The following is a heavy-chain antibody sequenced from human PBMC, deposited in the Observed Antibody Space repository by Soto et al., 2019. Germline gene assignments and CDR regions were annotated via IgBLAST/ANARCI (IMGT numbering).Heavy chain of an antibody. J-gene: IGHJ6*02. CDR3: TVVVAATPYYYYYGMDV. CDR1: GFTFGDYA. V-gene: IGHV3-49*04. Sequence: GGSLRLSCTASGFTFGDYAMSWVRQAPGKGLEWVGFIRSKAHGGTTEYAASVKGRFTISRDDSKSIAYLQMNSLKTEDTAVYYCTVVVAATPYYYYYGMDVWGQGTTVTVSS. D-gene: IGHD2-15*01. CDR2: IRSKAHGGTT.